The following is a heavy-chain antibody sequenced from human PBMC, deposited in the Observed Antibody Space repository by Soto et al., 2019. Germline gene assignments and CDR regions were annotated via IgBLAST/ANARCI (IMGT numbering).Heavy chain of an antibody. J-gene: IGHJ6*02. D-gene: IGHD3-22*01. V-gene: IGHV3-7*01. CDR1: GFTFSSYW. CDR3: ARAYYDSSGYPVGGMDV. Sequence: EVQLVESGGGLVQPGGSLRLSCAASGFTFSSYWMNWVRQAPGKGLEWVTNINEDGSDKYYVDSVKGRFTISREDDKNSVYLQMNSLRAGDTAVYYCARAYYDSSGYPVGGMDVWGQGTMVTVSS. CDR2: INEDGSDK.